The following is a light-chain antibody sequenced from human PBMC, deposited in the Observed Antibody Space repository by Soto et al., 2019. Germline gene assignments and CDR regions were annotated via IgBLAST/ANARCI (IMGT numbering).Light chain of an antibody. CDR3: QQYGSFRT. CDR2: GAS. V-gene: IGKV3-20*01. Sequence: EIVLTQSPGTLSLSPGERATLSCRASQSVSSSYLAWYQQKPGQAPRLLIYGASSRATGIPDRFSGSGSGTDFTLTISRLEPEDFAVYYCQQYGSFRTFGQRTKVDIK. J-gene: IGKJ1*01. CDR1: QSVSSSY.